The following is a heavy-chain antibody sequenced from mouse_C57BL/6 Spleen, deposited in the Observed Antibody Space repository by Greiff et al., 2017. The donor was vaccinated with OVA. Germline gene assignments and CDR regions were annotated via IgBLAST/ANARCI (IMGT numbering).Heavy chain of an antibody. CDR3: ARGRGYSYAMDY. CDR1: GISITTGNYR. Sequence: EVQLQQSGPGLVKPSQTVFLTCTVTGISITTGNYRWSWIRQFPGNKLEWIGYIYYSGTITYNPSLTSRTTITRDTPKNQFFLEMNSLTAEDTATYYCARGRGYSYAMDYWGQGTSVTVSS. V-gene: IGHV3-5*01. CDR2: IYYSGTI. J-gene: IGHJ4*01.